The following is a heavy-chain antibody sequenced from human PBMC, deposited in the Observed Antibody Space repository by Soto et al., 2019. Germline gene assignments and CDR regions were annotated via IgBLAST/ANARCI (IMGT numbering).Heavy chain of an antibody. J-gene: IGHJ4*02. CDR1: GFTFRSYW. V-gene: IGHV3-7*03. CDR3: ARVYYWSGGRCFDY. CDR2: INQDGSEG. D-gene: IGHD2-15*01. Sequence: GGSLRLSCAASGFTFRSYWMTWVRQAPGKGLEWVANINQDGSEGYYVDSVKGRFTVSRDNAKNSLYLQVNSLRDEDTAVYYCARVYYWSGGRCFDYWGQGTLVTVSS.